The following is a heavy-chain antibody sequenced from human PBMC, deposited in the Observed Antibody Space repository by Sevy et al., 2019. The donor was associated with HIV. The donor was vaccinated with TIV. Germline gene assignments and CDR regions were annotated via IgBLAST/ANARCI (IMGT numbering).Heavy chain of an antibody. D-gene: IGHD2-15*01. CDR3: ARAYCSGGRCYSLAY. CDR2: ISAFNGDT. V-gene: IGHV1-18*01. CDR1: GYTFSSYV. Sequence: ASVKVSCKASGYTFSSYVITWVRQAPGQGLEWMGWISAFNGDTNYAQKLQGRVTMTTDTSTTTAYMGLRSLRSDDTAVYYCARAYCSGGRCYSLAYWGQGTLVTVSS. J-gene: IGHJ4*02.